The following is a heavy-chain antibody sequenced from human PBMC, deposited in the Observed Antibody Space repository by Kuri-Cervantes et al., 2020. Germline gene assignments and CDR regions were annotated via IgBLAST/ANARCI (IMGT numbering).Heavy chain of an antibody. J-gene: IGHJ6*02. CDR1: GFTFSSYE. V-gene: IGHV3-48*03. CDR3: ASLQYGGTEIQMTKYYWYYNMDV. Sequence: GGSLRLSCAASGFTFSSYEMNWVRQAPGKGLEWVSYISSSGSTIYYADSVRGRFTVSRDNSKNTLYLQMNSLRTEDTAMYYCASLQYGGTEIQMTKYYWYYNMDVWGQGTTVTVSS. CDR2: ISSSGSTI. D-gene: IGHD4-23*01.